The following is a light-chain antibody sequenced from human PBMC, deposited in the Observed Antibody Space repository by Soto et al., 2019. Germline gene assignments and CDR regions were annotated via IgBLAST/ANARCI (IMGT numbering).Light chain of an antibody. CDR2: EVS. J-gene: IGLJ3*02. V-gene: IGLV2-14*01. CDR3: SSYTSGSTLV. Sequence: QSALTQPASVSGSPGQSITISCTGTSSDVGGYNYVSWYQQHPGKAPKLMIYEVSNRPSGVSNRFSGSKSGNTASLTISGLQAEDEADYYCSSYTSGSTLVFGGGPKLTVL. CDR1: SSDVGGYNY.